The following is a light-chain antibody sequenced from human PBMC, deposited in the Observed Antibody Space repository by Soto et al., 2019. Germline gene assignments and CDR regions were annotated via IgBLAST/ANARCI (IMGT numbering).Light chain of an antibody. CDR1: SSKIGSNT. J-gene: IGLJ1*01. Sequence: QSVPTQPTSGFGAPGQRVTISCSGSSSKIGSNTLNWYQQLPGTAPKLLIYSNNQWPSGVPDRFSGSKSGTSASLAISGLQSEDEADYYCAAWDDSLNGNYVFGTGTKVTVL. V-gene: IGLV1-44*01. CDR3: AAWDDSLNGNYV. CDR2: SNN.